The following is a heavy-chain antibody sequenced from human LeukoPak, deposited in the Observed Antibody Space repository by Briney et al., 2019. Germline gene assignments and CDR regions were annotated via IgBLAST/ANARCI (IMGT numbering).Heavy chain of an antibody. V-gene: IGHV3-7*01. CDR1: GFTFSSYN. CDR3: ATYVPYFDY. J-gene: IGHJ4*02. CDR2: IKQDGSEK. D-gene: IGHD3-16*01. Sequence: GGSLRLSCAASGFTFSSYNMNWVRQAPGKGLEWVANIKQDGSEKYYVDSVKGRFTISRDNAKNSLYLQMNSLRAEDTAVYYCATYVPYFDYWGQGTLVTVSS.